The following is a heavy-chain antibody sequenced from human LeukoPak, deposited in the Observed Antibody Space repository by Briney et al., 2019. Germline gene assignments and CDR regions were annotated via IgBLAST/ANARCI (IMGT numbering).Heavy chain of an antibody. CDR3: ARVRDGYNFNRYFDY. Sequence: SETLSPTCTVSGGSISSYYWGWIHQPPGKGLEWIGSIYYSGSTYYNPSLKGRVTISVDTSKNQFSLKLSSVTAADTAVYYCARVRDGYNFNRYFDYWGQGTLVTVSS. V-gene: IGHV4-39*01. D-gene: IGHD5-24*01. J-gene: IGHJ4*02. CDR2: IYYSGST. CDR1: GGSISSYY.